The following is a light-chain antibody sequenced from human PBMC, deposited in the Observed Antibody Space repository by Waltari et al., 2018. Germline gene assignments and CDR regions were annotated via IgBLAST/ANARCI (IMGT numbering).Light chain of an antibody. CDR2: GAS. J-gene: IGKJ1*01. Sequence: EIAMTQSPATLSVSPGERANLSCRASQSVSSNLAWYQQKPGQAPRLLIYGASTRATGIPARFSGSGSGTEFTLTISSMQSEDFAVYYCQQYNNWSWTFGQGTKVEIK. V-gene: IGKV3-15*01. CDR1: QSVSSN. CDR3: QQYNNWSWT.